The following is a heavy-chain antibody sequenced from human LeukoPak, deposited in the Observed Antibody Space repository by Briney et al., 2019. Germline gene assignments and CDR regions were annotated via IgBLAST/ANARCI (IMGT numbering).Heavy chain of an antibody. D-gene: IGHD5-18*01. Sequence: SETPSLTCTVSGGSIGYYYWSWIRQSPGKGLEWIGCIYYSGNTRYNPSLKSRVTISIDTSKNQFSLKLSSVTAADTAVYYCAKGDTAIVSYFDYWGQGSLVTVSS. V-gene: IGHV4-59*01. CDR1: GGSIGYYY. CDR3: AKGDTAIVSYFDY. CDR2: IYYSGNT. J-gene: IGHJ4*02.